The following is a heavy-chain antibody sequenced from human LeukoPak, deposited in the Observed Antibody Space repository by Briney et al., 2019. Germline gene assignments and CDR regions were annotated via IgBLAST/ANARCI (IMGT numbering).Heavy chain of an antibody. CDR1: GFTFSSYG. Sequence: PGGSLRLSCAASGFTFSSYGMHWVRQAPGQGLEWVAFVRYDGSNRYYADSAKGRFTISRDNSKNTLYLQMNSLRAEDTAVYYCAKDPGLSSYYYYYYMDVWGKGTTVTVSS. CDR3: AKDPGLSSYYYYYYMDV. J-gene: IGHJ6*03. V-gene: IGHV3-30*02. D-gene: IGHD3-9*01. CDR2: VRYDGSNR.